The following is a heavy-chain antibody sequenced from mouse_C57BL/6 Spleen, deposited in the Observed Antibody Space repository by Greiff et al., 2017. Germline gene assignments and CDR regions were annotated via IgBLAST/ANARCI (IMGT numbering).Heavy chain of an antibody. CDR3: AILGRGYY. Sequence: QVQLKESGPELVKPGASVKISCKASGYAFSSSWMNWVKQRPGKGLEWIGRIYPGDGDTNYNGKFKGKATLTADKSSSTAYMQLSSLTSEDSAVYFCAILGRGYYWGQGTTLTVSS. J-gene: IGHJ2*01. CDR1: GYAFSSSW. CDR2: IYPGDGDT. D-gene: IGHD3-3*01. V-gene: IGHV1-82*01.